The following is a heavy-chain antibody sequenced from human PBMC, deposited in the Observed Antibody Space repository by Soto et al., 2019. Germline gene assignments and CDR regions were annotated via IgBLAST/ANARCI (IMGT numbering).Heavy chain of an antibody. Sequence: SETLSLTCAVSSGSISSSNWWSWVRQPPGKGLEWIGEIYHSGSTNYNPSLKSRITISADTSKNQFSLHLTSMTAEDTAVFYCARDGNWRLDYWGQGALVTVSS. CDR2: IYHSGST. J-gene: IGHJ4*02. D-gene: IGHD1-1*01. CDR3: ARDGNWRLDY. V-gene: IGHV4-4*02. CDR1: SGSISSSNW.